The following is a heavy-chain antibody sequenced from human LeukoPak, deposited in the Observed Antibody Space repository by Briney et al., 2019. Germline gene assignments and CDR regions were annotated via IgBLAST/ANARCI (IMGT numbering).Heavy chain of an antibody. V-gene: IGHV5-51*01. D-gene: IGHD2-2*01. J-gene: IGHJ3*02. CDR3: ARRRLQDIVVVPAAIGAAFDI. Sequence: GESLKISCKGSGYSFTSYWIGWVRQMPGKGLEWMGIIYPGDSDTRYSPSFQGQVTISADKSISTAYLQWSSLKASDTAMYYCARRRLQDIVVVPAAIGAAFDIWGQGTMVTVSS. CDR1: GYSFTSYW. CDR2: IYPGDSDT.